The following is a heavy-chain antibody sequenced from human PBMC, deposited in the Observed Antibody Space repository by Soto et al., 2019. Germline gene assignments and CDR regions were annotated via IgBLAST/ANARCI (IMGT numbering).Heavy chain of an antibody. CDR1: GFSLSTTGVG. CDR2: IYWDDDK. V-gene: IGHV2-5*02. Sequence: QITLKESGPTLVKPTQTLTLTCTFSGFSLSTTGVGVGWIRQPPGKALEWLVLIYWDDDKRYNPSLKSRLTITKTTSKNQVVLTMTNRDPVDTATYYCVQSRCGGDCLQSYSSHSYYGLDVWGQGTTVTVSS. CDR3: VQSRCGGDCLQSYSSHSYYGLDV. J-gene: IGHJ6*02. D-gene: IGHD2-21*01.